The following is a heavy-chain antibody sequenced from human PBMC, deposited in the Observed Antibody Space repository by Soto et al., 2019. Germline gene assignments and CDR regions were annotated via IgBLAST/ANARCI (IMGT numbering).Heavy chain of an antibody. CDR3: AREELNSSSSNGPNWFDP. CDR2: IYYSGST. CDR1: AGSISSNTYY. V-gene: IGHV4-61*01. Sequence: SETLSLTCTVSAGSISSNTYYWAWIRQPPGNGLEWIGYIYYSGSTNYNPSLKSRVTISVDTSKNQFSLKLSSVTAADTAVYYCAREELNSSSSNGPNWFDPWGQGTLVTVSS. D-gene: IGHD6-6*01. J-gene: IGHJ5*02.